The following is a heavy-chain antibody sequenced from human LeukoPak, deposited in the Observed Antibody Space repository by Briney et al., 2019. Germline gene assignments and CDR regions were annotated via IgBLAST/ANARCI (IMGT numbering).Heavy chain of an antibody. J-gene: IGHJ4*02. Sequence: PGGSLRLSCAASGFTFSSYAMSWVRQAPGKGLEWVSAISGSGGSTYYADSVKGRFTISRGNSKNTLYLQMNSLRAEDTAVYYCAKFANTIFGVAYYYFDYWGQGTLVTVSS. V-gene: IGHV3-23*01. CDR2: ISGSGGST. CDR1: GFTFSSYA. D-gene: IGHD3-3*01. CDR3: AKFANTIFGVAYYYFDY.